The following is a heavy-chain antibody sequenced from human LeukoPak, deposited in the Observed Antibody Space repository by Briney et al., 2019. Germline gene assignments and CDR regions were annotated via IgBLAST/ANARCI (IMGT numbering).Heavy chain of an antibody. CDR2: IHYTGST. CDR3: ASVDDEGYSDS. V-gene: IGHV4-59*11. CDR1: GGSISGHF. J-gene: IGHJ4*02. D-gene: IGHD3-22*01. Sequence: SETLSLTCIVSGGSISGHFWSWIRRPPGKGLEWIGYIHYTGSTKYNPSLKSRLTISVDTSKNQFSLKLSSVTTADTAVYYCASVDDEGYSDSWGQGTLVTVSS.